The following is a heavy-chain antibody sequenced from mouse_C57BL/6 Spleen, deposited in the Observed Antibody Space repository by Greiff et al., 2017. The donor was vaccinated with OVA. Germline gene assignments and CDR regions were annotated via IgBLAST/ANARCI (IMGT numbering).Heavy chain of an antibody. D-gene: IGHD2-3*01. J-gene: IGHJ4*01. CDR3: ARSGDGYYVGAKDY. V-gene: IGHV1-4*01. Sequence: QVQLQQSGAELARPGASVKMSCKASGYTFTSYTMHWVKQRPGQGLEWIGYINPSSGYTKYNQKFKDKDTLTADKSSSTAYMKLSSMTSEDSAVYYCARSGDGYYVGAKDYWGQGTSVTVSS. CDR2: INPSSGYT. CDR1: GYTFTSYT.